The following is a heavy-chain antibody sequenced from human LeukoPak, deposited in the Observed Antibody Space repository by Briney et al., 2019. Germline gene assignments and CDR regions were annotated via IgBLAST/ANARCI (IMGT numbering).Heavy chain of an antibody. D-gene: IGHD3-10*01. CDR3: AKDLHYGSADY. J-gene: IGHJ4*02. CDR1: GFTFSSYW. V-gene: IGHV3-7*01. CDR2: IKQDGSEK. Sequence: GGSLRLSCAASGFTFSSYWMSWVRQAPGKGLEWVANIKQDGSEKYYVDSVKGRFTISRDNAKDSLYLQMNSLRVEDTAVYYCAKDLHYGSADYWGQGTLVTVSS.